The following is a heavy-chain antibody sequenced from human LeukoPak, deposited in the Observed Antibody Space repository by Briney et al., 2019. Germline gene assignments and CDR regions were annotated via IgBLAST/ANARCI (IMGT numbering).Heavy chain of an antibody. CDR3: ARVRGKVELP. J-gene: IGHJ5*02. CDR1: GGSISSYY. CDR2: INHSGST. Sequence: SETLSLTCTVSGGSISSYYWSWIRQPPGKGLEWIGEINHSGSTNYNPSLKSRVTISVDTSKNQFPLKLSSVTAADTAVYYCARVRGKVELPWGQGTLVTVSS. D-gene: IGHD1-7*01. V-gene: IGHV4-34*01.